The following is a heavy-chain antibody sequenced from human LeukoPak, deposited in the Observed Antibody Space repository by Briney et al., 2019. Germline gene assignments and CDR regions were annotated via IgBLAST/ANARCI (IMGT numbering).Heavy chain of an antibody. D-gene: IGHD3-9*01. CDR1: GFTFNVYS. Sequence: GGSLRLSCAASGFTFNVYSMNWVRQAPGKGLEWVSSISSSSSYIYYADSVKGRFTISRDNAKNSLYLQMNSLRAEDTAVYYCARARGSVMLTGYYDFDYWGQGTLVTVSS. CDR2: ISSSSSYI. J-gene: IGHJ4*02. V-gene: IGHV3-21*01. CDR3: ARARGSVMLTGYYDFDY.